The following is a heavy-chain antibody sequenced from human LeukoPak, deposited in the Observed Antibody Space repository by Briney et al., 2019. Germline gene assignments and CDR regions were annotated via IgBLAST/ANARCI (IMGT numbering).Heavy chain of an antibody. CDR3: ARAFERRAYYFDY. J-gene: IGHJ4*02. Sequence: GGSLRLSCAASGFTFSSYWMSWVRLAPGKGLEWVANIKQDGSEKYYVDSVKGRFTISRDNAKNSLYLQMNSLRAEDTAVYYCARAFERRAYYFDYWGQGTLVTVSS. CDR2: IKQDGSEK. CDR1: GFTFSSYW. D-gene: IGHD1-1*01. V-gene: IGHV3-7*01.